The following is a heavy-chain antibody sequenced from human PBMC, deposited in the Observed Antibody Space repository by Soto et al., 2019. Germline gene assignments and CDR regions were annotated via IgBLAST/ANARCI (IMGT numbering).Heavy chain of an antibody. CDR1: GGSISSSNW. D-gene: IGHD6-13*01. CDR2: IYHSGST. V-gene: IGHV4-4*02. Sequence: QVQLQESGPGLVKPSGTLSLTCAVSGGSISSSNWWSWVRQPPGKGLEWIGEIYHSGSTNYNPSLKSRDTISVDKAKTQFSLKLSSVTAADTVVYYCARGSFSSSWYLSGAFDIWGQGTMVTVSS. CDR3: ARGSFSSSWYLSGAFDI. J-gene: IGHJ3*02.